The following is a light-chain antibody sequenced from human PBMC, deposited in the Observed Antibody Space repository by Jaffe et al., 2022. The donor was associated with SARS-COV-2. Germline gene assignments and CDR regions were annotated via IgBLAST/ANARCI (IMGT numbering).Light chain of an antibody. V-gene: IGKV3-11*01. Sequence: EIVLTQSPATLSLSPGERATLSCRASQSVGSYLAWYQQQPDQAPRLLIYDASHRATGIPARFGGSGSGTDFTLTISSLEPEDFAVYYCQQRSDWPITFGHGTRLEIK. CDR3: QQRSDWPIT. CDR2: DAS. CDR1: QSVGSY. J-gene: IGKJ5*01.